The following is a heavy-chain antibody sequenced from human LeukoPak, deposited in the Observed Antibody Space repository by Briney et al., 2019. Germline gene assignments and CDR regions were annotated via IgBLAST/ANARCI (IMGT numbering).Heavy chain of an antibody. V-gene: IGHV3-23*01. CDR2: ITGGGGST. CDR3: AKGPYHRSDWPRNFDY. D-gene: IGHD6-19*01. J-gene: IGHJ4*02. Sequence: GGSLRLSCVASGFTFNNYAMSWVRQAPGKGLEWVSVITGGGGSTYYADSVKGRFTISRDNSKNTLYLQMNSLTAEDTAVYYCAKGPYHRSDWPRNFDYWGQGTLVTVSS. CDR1: GFTFNNYA.